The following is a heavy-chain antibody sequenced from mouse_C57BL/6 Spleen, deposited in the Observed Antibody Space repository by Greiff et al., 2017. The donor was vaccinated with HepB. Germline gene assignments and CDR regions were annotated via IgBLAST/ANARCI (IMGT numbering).Heavy chain of an antibody. CDR1: GYTFTSYW. Sequence: VQLQQSGTVLARPGASVKMSCKTSGYTFTSYWMHWVKQRPGQGLEWIGAIYPGNSDTSYNQKFKGKAKLTAVTSASTAYMELSSLTNEDSAVYYCTREIYYGSTFDVWGTGTTVTVSS. CDR3: TREIYYGSTFDV. J-gene: IGHJ1*03. CDR2: IYPGNSDT. V-gene: IGHV1-5*01. D-gene: IGHD1-1*01.